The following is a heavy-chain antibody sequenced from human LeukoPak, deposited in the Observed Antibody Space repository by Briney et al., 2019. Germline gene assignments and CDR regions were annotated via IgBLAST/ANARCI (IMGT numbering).Heavy chain of an antibody. J-gene: IGHJ6*03. Sequence: SETLSLTCTVSGGSISSYYWSWIRQPPGKGLEWIGNIYYGGSTNYNPSLKSRVTISVDTSKNQFSLKLSSVTAADTAVYYCARVLVVVPAAMLWDGDYYYYMDVWGKGTTVTISS. D-gene: IGHD2-2*01. CDR2: IYYGGST. CDR1: GGSISSYY. V-gene: IGHV4-59*01. CDR3: ARVLVVVPAAMLWDGDYYYYMDV.